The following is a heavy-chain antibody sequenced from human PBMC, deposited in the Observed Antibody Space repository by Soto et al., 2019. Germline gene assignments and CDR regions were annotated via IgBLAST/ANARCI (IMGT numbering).Heavy chain of an antibody. Sequence: GGSLRLSCAVSGFTVSNNYITWVRQAPGKGLEWVSVIYSGGSTYYAESVRARFTISRDNSKNTLYLQMNSLRAEDTAVYYCASSYTWRLFDYWGQGTLVTVSS. CDR3: ASSYTWRLFDY. D-gene: IGHD1-20*01. CDR2: IYSGGST. J-gene: IGHJ4*02. V-gene: IGHV3-53*01. CDR1: GFTVSNNY.